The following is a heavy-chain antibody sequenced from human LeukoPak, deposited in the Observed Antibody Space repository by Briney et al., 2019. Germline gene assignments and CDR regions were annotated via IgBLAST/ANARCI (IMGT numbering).Heavy chain of an antibody. Sequence: ASVKVSCKASGYTFTSYAMHWVRQAPGQRLEWMGWINAGNGNTKYSQKFQGRVTITRDTSASTAYMELSSLRSEDTAMYYCVRDLGLSSGYAYYYYGMDVWSQGTTVIVSS. CDR3: VRDLGLSSGYAYYYYGMDV. CDR1: GYTFTSYA. CDR2: INAGNGNT. D-gene: IGHD3-22*01. J-gene: IGHJ6*02. V-gene: IGHV1-3*01.